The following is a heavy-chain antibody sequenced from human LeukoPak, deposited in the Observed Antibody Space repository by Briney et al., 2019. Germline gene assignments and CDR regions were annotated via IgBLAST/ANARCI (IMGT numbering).Heavy chain of an antibody. D-gene: IGHD2-21*01. V-gene: IGHV1-69*13. CDR1: GGTFSSYA. CDR3: ARTRKLLSINHYFDY. J-gene: IGHJ4*02. CDR2: IIPIFGTA. Sequence: SVKVSCKASGGTFSSYAISWVRQAPGQGLEWMGGIIPIFGTANYAQKFQGRVTITADESTSTAYMELSSLRSEDTAVYYCARTRKLLSINHYFDYWGQGTLVTVSS.